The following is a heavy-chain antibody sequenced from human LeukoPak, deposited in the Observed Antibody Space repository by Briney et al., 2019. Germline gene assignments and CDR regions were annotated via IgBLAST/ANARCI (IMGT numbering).Heavy chain of an antibody. J-gene: IGHJ4*02. CDR2: IVVGSGNT. CDR1: GFTFTSSA. V-gene: IGHV1-58*01. CDR3: ATDDVTTGTKTALGY. D-gene: IGHD1-1*01. Sequence: SVKVSRKASGFTFTSSAVQWVRQARGQGLEWIGWIVVGSGNTNYAQKFQERVTINRDMSTSTAYMELSSLRSEDTAVYYCATDDVTTGTKTALGYWGQGTLVTVSS.